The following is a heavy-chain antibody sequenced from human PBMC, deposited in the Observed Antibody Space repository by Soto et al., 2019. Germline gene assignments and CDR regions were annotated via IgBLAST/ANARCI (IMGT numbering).Heavy chain of an antibody. Sequence: EVQLVESGGGLVQPGGSLRLSCAASGFTVSSNYMSWVRQAPGKGLEWVSVIYSGGSTYYADSVKGRFTISRDNSKNTLYLQMNSLRAEDTAVYYCAIHRHYYYYRDVWGKGTTVTVSS. V-gene: IGHV3-66*04. J-gene: IGHJ6*03. CDR2: IYSGGST. CDR3: AIHRHYYYYRDV. CDR1: GFTVSSNY.